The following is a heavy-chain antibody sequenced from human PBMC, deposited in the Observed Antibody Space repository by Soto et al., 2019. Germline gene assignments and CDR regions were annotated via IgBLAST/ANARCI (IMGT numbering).Heavy chain of an antibody. V-gene: IGHV3-7*03. CDR2: IKEDGTEK. D-gene: IGHD2-2*01. CDR1: GFTFRTFW. Sequence: GGSLRLSCEASGFTFRTFWMSWVRQAPGKGLEWVANIKEDGTEKNYVDSVRGRFTISRDNTKNSLYLQMHSLRVEDTAVYYCARGVRLPAHFDSWGQGTLVTVSS. CDR3: ARGVRLPAHFDS. J-gene: IGHJ4*02.